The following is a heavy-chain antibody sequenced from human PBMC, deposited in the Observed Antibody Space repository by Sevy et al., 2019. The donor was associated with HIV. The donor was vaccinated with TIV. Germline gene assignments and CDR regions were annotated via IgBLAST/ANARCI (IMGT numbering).Heavy chain of an antibody. J-gene: IGHJ6*03. D-gene: IGHD5-12*01. CDR1: GFTVSNNF. CDR2: VYSDLRT. Sequence: GGSLRLSCAVSGFTVSNNFVNWVRQSPGKGLEWVSTVYSDLRTFYADSVKGRFTVSRDDPKNALYLQMNSLRAEDTAVYYCARVIDGYHREFNYFYYYMDVWGKGTTVTVSS. CDR3: ARVIDGYHREFNYFYYYMDV. V-gene: IGHV3-53*01.